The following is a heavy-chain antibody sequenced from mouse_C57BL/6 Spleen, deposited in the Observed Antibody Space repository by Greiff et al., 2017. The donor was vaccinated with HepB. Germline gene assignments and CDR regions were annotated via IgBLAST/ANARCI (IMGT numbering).Heavy chain of an antibody. V-gene: IGHV1-19*01. J-gene: IGHJ2*01. CDR2: INPYNGVT. Sequence: VQLQQSGPVLVKPGASVKMSCKASGYTFTDYYMTWVKQSHGKSLEWIGVINPYNGVTSYNQKFKGKATLTVDKSSSTAYMELNSLTSEDSAVYYCARTTTVVYFDYWGQGTTLTVSS. D-gene: IGHD1-1*01. CDR3: ARTTTVVYFDY. CDR1: GYTFTDYY.